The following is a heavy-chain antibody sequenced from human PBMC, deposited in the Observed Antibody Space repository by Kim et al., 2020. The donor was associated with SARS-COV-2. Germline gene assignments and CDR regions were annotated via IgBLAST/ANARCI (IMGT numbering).Heavy chain of an antibody. CDR2: ITGLSGST. V-gene: IGHV3-23*01. CDR1: GFTFTTHA. J-gene: IGHJ4*02. D-gene: IGHD2-21*01. Sequence: GGSLRLSCAASGFTFTTHAKTWVRQAPGKGLEWVSTITGLSGSTSYADSVKGRFTVSSDNSNRVVYLQMNNLRAEDTALYYCARELESSSFTGGYSPLDFWGQGTLVTVSS. CDR3: ARELESSSFTGGYSPLDF.